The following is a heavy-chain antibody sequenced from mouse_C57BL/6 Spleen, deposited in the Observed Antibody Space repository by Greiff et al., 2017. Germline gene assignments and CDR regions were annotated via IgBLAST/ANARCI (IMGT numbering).Heavy chain of an antibody. D-gene: IGHD3-3*01. V-gene: IGHV3-6*01. Sequence: EVQLQQSGPGLVKPSQSLSLTCSVTGYSITSGYYWNWIRQFPGNKLEWMGYISYDGSNNYNPSLKNRISITRDTSKNQFFLKLNSVTTEDTATYYCAREGRGEWYFDVWGTGTTVTVSS. CDR2: ISYDGSN. J-gene: IGHJ1*03. CDR1: GYSITSGYY. CDR3: AREGRGEWYFDV.